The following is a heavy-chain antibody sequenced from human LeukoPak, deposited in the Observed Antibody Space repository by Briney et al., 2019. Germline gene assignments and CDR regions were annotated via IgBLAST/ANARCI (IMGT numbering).Heavy chain of an antibody. CDR3: ARVLPRYNWNDGNAFDI. J-gene: IGHJ3*02. CDR1: GYPISSGYY. V-gene: IGHV4-38-2*02. D-gene: IGHD1-20*01. CDR2: IYHSGST. Sequence: PSETLSLTCTVSGYPISSGYYWGWIRQPPGKGLEWIGSIYHSGSTYYNPSLKSRVTISVDTSKNQFSLKLSSVTPEDTAVYYCARVLPRYNWNDGNAFDIWGQGTMVTVSS.